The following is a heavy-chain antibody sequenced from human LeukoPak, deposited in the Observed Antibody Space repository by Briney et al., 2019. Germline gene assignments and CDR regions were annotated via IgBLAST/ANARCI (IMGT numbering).Heavy chain of an antibody. V-gene: IGHV4-34*01. CDR1: GGSFSGYY. J-gene: IGHJ4*02. CDR3: ARGPRRVMVRGVTPFDY. Sequence: SSETLSLTCAVYGGSFSGYYWSWIRQPPGKGLEWIGEINHSGSTNYNPSLKSRVTISVDTSKNQFSLKLSSVTAAGTAVYYCARGPRRVMVRGVTPFDYWGQGTLVTVSS. CDR2: INHSGST. D-gene: IGHD3-10*01.